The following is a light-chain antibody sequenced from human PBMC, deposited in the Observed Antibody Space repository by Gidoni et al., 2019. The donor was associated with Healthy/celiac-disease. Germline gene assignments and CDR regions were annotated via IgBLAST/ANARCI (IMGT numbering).Light chain of an antibody. CDR2: WAS. CDR3: QQYYSTPRT. CDR1: QSVLYSSNNKNY. J-gene: IGKJ2*01. V-gene: IGKV4-1*01. Sequence: IVMTQSPDSLAVSLGERATINCKYSQSVLYSSNNKNYLAWYQQKPGQPPKLLIYWASTRESGVPDRFSGSGSGTDFTLTISSLQAEDVAVYYCQQYYSTPRTFGQGTKLEIK.